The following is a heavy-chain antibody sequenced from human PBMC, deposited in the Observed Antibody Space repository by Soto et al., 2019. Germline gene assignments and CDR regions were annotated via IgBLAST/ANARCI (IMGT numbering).Heavy chain of an antibody. D-gene: IGHD3-10*01. J-gene: IGHJ4*02. Sequence: SETLSLTCAVSGGSISSGGYSWSWIRQPPGKGLEWIGYIYHSGSTYYNPSLKSRVTISVDRSKNQFSLKLSSVTAADTAVYYCARSTYYGSGYGWGRVGFFDYWGQGTLVTVSS. V-gene: IGHV4-30-2*01. CDR2: IYHSGST. CDR3: ARSTYYGSGYGWGRVGFFDY. CDR1: GGSISSGGYS.